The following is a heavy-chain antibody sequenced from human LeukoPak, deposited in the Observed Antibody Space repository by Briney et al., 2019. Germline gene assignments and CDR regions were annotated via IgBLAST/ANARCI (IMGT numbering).Heavy chain of an antibody. D-gene: IGHD2-2*01. V-gene: IGHV1-46*01. CDR3: ARASIVVPAAIFRLDY. Sequence: ASVKVSRKASGYTFTSYYMHWVRQAPGQGLEWMGIINPSGGSTGYAQKFQGRVTMTRDTSTSTVYMELSSLRSEDTAVYYCARASIVVPAAIFRLDYWGQGTLVTVSS. J-gene: IGHJ4*02. CDR2: INPSGGST. CDR1: GYTFTSYY.